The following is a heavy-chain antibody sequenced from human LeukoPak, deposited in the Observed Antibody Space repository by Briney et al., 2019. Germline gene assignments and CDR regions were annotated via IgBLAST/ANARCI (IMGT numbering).Heavy chain of an antibody. CDR2: IYYSGTT. J-gene: IGHJ4*02. D-gene: IGHD5-18*01. CDR3: ARHSQYSYGLLYFFDF. V-gene: IGHV4-39*01. CDR1: GGSFSSSSYY. Sequence: SETLSLTCTVSGGSFSSSSYYWGWIRQPPGKGLEWIGSIYYSGTTYYNPSLKSRVTISVDTSKNQFSLKLRSVTAADTAVYYCARHSQYSYGLLYFFDFWGQGTLVTVSS.